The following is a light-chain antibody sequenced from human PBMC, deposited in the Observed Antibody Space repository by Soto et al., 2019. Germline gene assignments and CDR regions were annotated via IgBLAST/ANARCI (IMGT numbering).Light chain of an antibody. CDR2: ANI. J-gene: IGLJ2*01. CDR3: QSDDSSLVI. V-gene: IGLV1-40*01. Sequence: QSVLTQPPSVSGAPGQRVTISCTGSRSNIGAGYDVHWYQQLPGIAPKLLIFANINRPSGVPDRFSGSKSGTSASLAITGLQAEDEADYYCQSDDSSLVIFGGGTKLTVL. CDR1: RSNIGAGYD.